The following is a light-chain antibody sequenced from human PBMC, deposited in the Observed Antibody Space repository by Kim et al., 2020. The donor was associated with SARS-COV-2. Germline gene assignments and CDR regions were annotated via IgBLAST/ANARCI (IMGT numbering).Light chain of an antibody. CDR2: DAS. J-gene: IGKJ2*01. Sequence: LSPGERATLSCRASQSVSSSLAWYQQKPGQAPRLLIYDASNRATGIPARFSGSGSGTDFILTISSLEPEDFAVYYCQQRRDWPPHTFGQGTKLEI. CDR3: QQRRDWPPHT. CDR1: QSVSSS. V-gene: IGKV3-11*01.